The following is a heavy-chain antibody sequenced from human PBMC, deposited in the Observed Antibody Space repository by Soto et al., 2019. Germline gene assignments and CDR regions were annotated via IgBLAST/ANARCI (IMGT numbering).Heavy chain of an antibody. CDR2: IYYSGGT. V-gene: IGHV4-59*08. J-gene: IGHJ6*02. Sequence: LYLPCTVSGWSISCHYWSWIRLPPGKGLEWIGYIYYSGGTTYSHSVKSRVTISVDTSRKQFFLKLSSVTAADTAVYHCARNYYGSGSIYYYYYGMDVWGQGT. CDR3: ARNYYGSGSIYYYYYGMDV. D-gene: IGHD3-10*01. CDR1: GWSISCHY.